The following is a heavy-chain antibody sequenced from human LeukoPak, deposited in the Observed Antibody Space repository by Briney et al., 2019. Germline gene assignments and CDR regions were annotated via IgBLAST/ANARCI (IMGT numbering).Heavy chain of an antibody. J-gene: IGHJ4*02. D-gene: IGHD3-22*01. CDR1: GFTFTNAW. CDR2: IKSKTDGGTT. CDR3: TTATSSGYPY. Sequence: GGSLRLSCAAYGFTFTNAWMTLVRQAPGKGLEWVGRIKSKTDGGTTDYAAPVKDRFTISRDDSKNTLYLQMNSLKTEDTAVYYCTTATSSGYPYWGQGTLVTVSS. V-gene: IGHV3-15*01.